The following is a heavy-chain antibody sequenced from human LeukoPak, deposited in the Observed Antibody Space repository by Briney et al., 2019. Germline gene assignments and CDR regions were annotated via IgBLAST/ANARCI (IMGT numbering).Heavy chain of an antibody. D-gene: IGHD3-10*01. CDR2: ISAYNGNT. V-gene: IGHV1-18*01. CDR3: ARDQHWKLWTWFGGLLPDY. J-gene: IGHJ4*02. CDR1: GYTFTCYG. Sequence: ASVKVSCKASGYTFTCYGISWVRQAPGQGLEGMGWISAYNGNTNYTQKLQGRVTMTTDKSRSTVYMELRSLRSDDTAVYYCARDQHWKLWTWFGGLLPDYWGQGTLVTVSS.